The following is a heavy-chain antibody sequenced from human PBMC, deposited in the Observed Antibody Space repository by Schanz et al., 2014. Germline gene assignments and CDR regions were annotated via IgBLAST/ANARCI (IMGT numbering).Heavy chain of an antibody. CDR3: ARYNSGHSDY. CDR1: GFIFSTFG. V-gene: IGHV3-33*01. J-gene: IGHJ4*02. CDR2: IWYDGNKK. Sequence: QVQLVESGGGVVQRGGSLRLSCAASGFIFSTFGMQWVRQAPGKGLEWVAVIWYDGNKKYYADAVTGRFTVSRDNSKNTVDLQMDSLRADDTAVYYCARYNSGHSDYWGQGTLVAVSS. D-gene: IGHD6-19*01.